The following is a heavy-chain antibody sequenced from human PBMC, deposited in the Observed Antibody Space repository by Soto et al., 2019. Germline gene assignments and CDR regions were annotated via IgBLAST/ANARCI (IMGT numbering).Heavy chain of an antibody. V-gene: IGHV3-33*01. Sequence: GGSLRLSCAASGFTFSSYGMHWVRQAPGKGLEWVAVIWYDGSNKYYADSVKGRFTISRDNSKNTLYLQMNSLRAEDTAVYYCARDQGYCSGGSCYSNPYYYYYMDVWGKGTTVTVSS. CDR2: IWYDGSNK. J-gene: IGHJ6*03. CDR1: GFTFSSYG. CDR3: ARDQGYCSGGSCYSNPYYYYYMDV. D-gene: IGHD2-15*01.